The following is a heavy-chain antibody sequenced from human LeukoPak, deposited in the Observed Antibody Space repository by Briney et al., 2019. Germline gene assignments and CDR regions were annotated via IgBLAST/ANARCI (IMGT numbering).Heavy chain of an antibody. D-gene: IGHD3-10*01. CDR1: GYSIGSGYY. J-gene: IGHJ4*02. V-gene: IGHV4-38-2*02. CDR2: IYHSGST. Sequence: SETLSLTCTVSGYSIGSGYYWGWIRQPPGKGLEWIGSIYHSGSTYYDPSLKSRVTISVDTSKNQFSLKLSSVTAADTAVYYCARSGKSSPQDYWGQGTLVTVSS. CDR3: ARSGKSSPQDY.